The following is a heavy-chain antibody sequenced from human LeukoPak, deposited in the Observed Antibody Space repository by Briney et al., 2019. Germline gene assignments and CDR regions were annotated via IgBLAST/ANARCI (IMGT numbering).Heavy chain of an antibody. CDR1: GGSISSYY. CDR2: IYYSGST. CDR3: ARESRDGYSLDFDY. V-gene: IGHV4-59*12. J-gene: IGHJ4*02. D-gene: IGHD5-24*01. Sequence: ETLSLTCTVSGGSISSYYWSWIRQPPGKGLEWIGYIYYSGSTNYNPSLKSRVTISVDTSKNQFSLKLSSVTAADTAVYYCARESRDGYSLDFDYWGQGTLVTVSP.